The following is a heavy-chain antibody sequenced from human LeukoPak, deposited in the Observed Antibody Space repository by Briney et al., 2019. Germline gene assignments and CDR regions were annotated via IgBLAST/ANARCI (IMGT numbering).Heavy chain of an antibody. V-gene: IGHV4-61*02. CDR3: ARGIVVVAQLGFYFYYMDV. J-gene: IGHJ6*03. D-gene: IGHD2-15*01. Sequence: SQTLSLTCTVSGGSISSGSYYWSWIRQPAGKGLEWIGRIYTSGSTNYNPSLKSRVTISVDTSKNQFSLKLSSVTAADTAVYYCARGIVVVAQLGFYFYYMDVWGKGTTVTISS. CDR2: IYTSGST. CDR1: GGSISSGSYY.